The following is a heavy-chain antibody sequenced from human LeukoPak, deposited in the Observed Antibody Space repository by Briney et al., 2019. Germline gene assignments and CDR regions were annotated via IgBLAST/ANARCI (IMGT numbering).Heavy chain of an antibody. Sequence: PSETLSLTCTVSGGSISSYYWSWIRQPPGKGLEWIGYIYYSGSTNYNPSLKSRVTISVDTSKNQFSLKLSSVTAADTAVYYCARGAYSSGWSDLVSKWFDPWGQGTLVTVSS. V-gene: IGHV4-59*01. CDR1: GGSISSYY. J-gene: IGHJ5*02. CDR3: ARGAYSSGWSDLVSKWFDP. CDR2: IYYSGST. D-gene: IGHD6-19*01.